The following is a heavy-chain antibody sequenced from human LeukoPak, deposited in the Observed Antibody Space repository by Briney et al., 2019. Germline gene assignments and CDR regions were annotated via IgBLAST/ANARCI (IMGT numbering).Heavy chain of an antibody. D-gene: IGHD3-9*01. J-gene: IGHJ4*02. CDR2: INSDGSST. V-gene: IGHV3-74*01. CDR3: AKWGDYDILTGYYVSDY. Sequence: GGSLRLSCAASGFTFSSYWMHWVRQAPGKGLVWVSRINSDGSSTSYADSVKGRFTISRDNSKNTLYLQMNSLRAEDTAVYYCAKWGDYDILTGYYVSDYWGQGTLVTVSS. CDR1: GFTFSSYW.